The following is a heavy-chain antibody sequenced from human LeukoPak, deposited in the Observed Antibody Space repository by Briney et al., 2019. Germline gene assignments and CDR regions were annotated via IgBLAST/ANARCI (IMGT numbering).Heavy chain of an antibody. CDR2: ISNTGTTI. V-gene: IGHV3-11*01. D-gene: IGHD1-26*01. CDR3: ARDNSGSLGD. CDR1: GFPFSDYY. J-gene: IGHJ4*02. Sequence: GGSLRLSCAASGFPFSDYYMSWIRQAPGKGLEWVAYISNTGTTIYYADSVKGRFTISRDNAKNSLYLQMNSLRAEDTAFYYCARDNSGSLGDSGQGTLVTVSS.